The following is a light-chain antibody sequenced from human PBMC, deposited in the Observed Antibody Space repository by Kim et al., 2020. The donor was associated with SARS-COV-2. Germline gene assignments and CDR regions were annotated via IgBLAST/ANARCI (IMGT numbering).Light chain of an antibody. CDR1: INNVGNQG. V-gene: IGLV10-54*01. Sequence: QTATLTCSGNINNVGNQGAAWLQQHQGHPPKLLFYRDHNRPSGISARFSASRSGRTASLPITGLQPEDEADYYCSAWDSSLSAWVFGGGTQLTVL. CDR3: SAWDSSLSAWV. J-gene: IGLJ3*02. CDR2: RDH.